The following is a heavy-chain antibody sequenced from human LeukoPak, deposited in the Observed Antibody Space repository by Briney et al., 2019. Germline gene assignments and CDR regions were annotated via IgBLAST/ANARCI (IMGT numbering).Heavy chain of an antibody. Sequence: GGSLRLSCAASGFTFSSYAMSWVRQAPGKGLEWVSGISGSGGGTYYADSVKGRFTISRDNSKNTLYLQMNSLRAEDTAVYYCATDSRRGRSGTYYNVGFGYWGQGTLVTVSS. CDR2: ISGSGGGT. CDR3: ATDSRRGRSGTYYNVGFGY. J-gene: IGHJ4*02. CDR1: GFTFSSYA. D-gene: IGHD3-10*01. V-gene: IGHV3-23*01.